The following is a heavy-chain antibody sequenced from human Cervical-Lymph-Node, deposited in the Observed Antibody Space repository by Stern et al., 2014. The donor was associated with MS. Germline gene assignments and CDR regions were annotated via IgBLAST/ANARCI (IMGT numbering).Heavy chain of an antibody. J-gene: IGHJ5*02. CDR2: INTRSGVK. Sequence: VQLVESGAEVRKPGASVKVSCKASGYSFTTYYMHWVRQAPGQGLEWMGIINTRSGVKSYAQKFQGRVTLTRDTSTSTVHMELSSPRSEDTAVYYCARGESTLTGYLRVYNWLDPWGQGTLVTVSS. CDR3: ARGESTLTGYLRVYNWLDP. CDR1: GYSFTTYY. V-gene: IGHV1-46*01. D-gene: IGHD3-9*01.